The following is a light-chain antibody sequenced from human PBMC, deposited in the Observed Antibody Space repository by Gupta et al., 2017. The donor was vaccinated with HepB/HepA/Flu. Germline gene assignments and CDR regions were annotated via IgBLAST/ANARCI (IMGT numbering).Light chain of an antibody. J-gene: IGKJ5*01. V-gene: IGKV2-28*01. CDR1: QSLLHSNGYNY. CDR3: MQALQTPIT. CDR2: LGS. Sequence: DIVMTQSPLSLPVTPGDRASISCRSSQSLLHSNGYNYLDWYLQKPGQSPQLLIYLGSNRASGVPDRFSGSGSGTDFTLKISRVEAEDVGVYYCMQALQTPITFGQGTRLEIK.